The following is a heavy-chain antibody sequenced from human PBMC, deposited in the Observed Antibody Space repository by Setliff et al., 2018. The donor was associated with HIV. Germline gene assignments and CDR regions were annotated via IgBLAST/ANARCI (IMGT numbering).Heavy chain of an antibody. CDR1: GGTFSSYP. CDR3: ARGRNYDSSGYGDYYYYMDV. J-gene: IGHJ6*03. D-gene: IGHD3-22*01. V-gene: IGHV1-69*13. CDR2: IIPIFGTT. Sequence: VASVKVSCKASGGTFSSYPISWVRQAPGQGLEWMGGIIPIFGTTHYAQKFQGRVTVTADESTSTAYMQLSSLRSDDTAVYYCARGRNYDSSGYGDYYYYMDVWGKGTTVT.